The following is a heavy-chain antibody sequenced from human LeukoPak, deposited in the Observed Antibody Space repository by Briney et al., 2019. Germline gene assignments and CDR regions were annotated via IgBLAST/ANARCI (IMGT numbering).Heavy chain of an antibody. V-gene: IGHV3-30*04. J-gene: IGHJ4*02. CDR3: ARERGYYDSSGYYDGGFDY. CDR1: GFTFSTYA. Sequence: PGGSLRLSCAASGFTFSTYAMHWVRQAPGKGLEWVAVISYDGSNKYYADSVKGRFTISRDNSKNTLYLQMNSLRAEDTAVYYCARERGYYDSSGYYDGGFDYWGQGTLVTVSS. D-gene: IGHD3-22*01. CDR2: ISYDGSNK.